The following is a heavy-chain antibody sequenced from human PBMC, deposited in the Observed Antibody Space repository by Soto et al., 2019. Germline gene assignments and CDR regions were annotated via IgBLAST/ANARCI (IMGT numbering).Heavy chain of an antibody. CDR2: ISYDGSNK. CDR1: GFTFSSYG. V-gene: IGHV3-30*18. J-gene: IGHJ6*03. CDR3: AKDQLTTVTKSSKTGIYYYYYYMDV. Sequence: GGSLRLSCAASGFTFSSYGMHWVRQAPGKGLEWVAVISYDGSNKYYADSVKGRFTISRDNSKNTLYLQMNSLRAEDTAVYYCAKDQLTTVTKSSKTGIYYYYYYMDVWGKGTTVTVSS. D-gene: IGHD4-17*01.